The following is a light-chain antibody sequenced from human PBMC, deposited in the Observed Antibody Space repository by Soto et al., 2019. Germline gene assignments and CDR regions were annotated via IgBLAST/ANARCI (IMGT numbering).Light chain of an antibody. CDR1: SGSIASNY. V-gene: IGLV6-57*03. CDR3: QSYDSRVV. Sequence: NFMLTQPHSVSESPGKTVTISCTRSSGSIASNYVQWYQQRPGSAPPTVIYEDNHRPSGVPERFSGSIDSSSNSASLTSSGLKTEDEADDYCQSYDSRVVFGGGTKLTVL. J-gene: IGLJ2*01. CDR2: EDN.